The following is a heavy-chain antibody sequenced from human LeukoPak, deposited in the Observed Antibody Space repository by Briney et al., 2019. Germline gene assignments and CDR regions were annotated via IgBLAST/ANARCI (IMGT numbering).Heavy chain of an antibody. CDR2: IYSGGST. D-gene: IGHD3-9*01. J-gene: IGHJ4*02. Sequence: SGGCLRLSCAASGFTVSSNYMSWVRQAPGKGLEWVSVIYSGGSTYYADSVKGRFTISRDNSKNTLYLQMNSLRAEDTAVYYCARGSYDILTGYGSLDYWGQGTLVSVSS. CDR1: GFTVSSNY. V-gene: IGHV3-53*01. CDR3: ARGSYDILTGYGSLDY.